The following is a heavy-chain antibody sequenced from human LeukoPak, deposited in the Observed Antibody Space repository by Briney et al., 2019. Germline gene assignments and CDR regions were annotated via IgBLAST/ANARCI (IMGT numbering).Heavy chain of an antibody. V-gene: IGHV4-39*07. CDR2: IYYSGST. J-gene: IGHJ4*02. Sequence: SETLSLTCTVSGGSISSSSYYWGWIRQPPGKGLEWIGSIYYSGSTYYNPSLKSRVTISVDTSKNQFSLKLSSVTAADTAVYYRARDIFGPLMPAANSGYVDYWGQGTLVTVSS. CDR1: GGSISSSSYY. D-gene: IGHD3-10*02. CDR3: ARDIFGPLMPAANSGYVDY.